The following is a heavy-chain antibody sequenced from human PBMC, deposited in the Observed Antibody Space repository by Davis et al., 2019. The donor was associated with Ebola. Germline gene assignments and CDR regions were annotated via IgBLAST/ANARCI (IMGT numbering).Heavy chain of an antibody. Sequence: ASVKVSCKASGYTFTGYYMHWVRQAPGQGLEWMGWINPNSGGTNYAQKFQGRVTMTRDTSISTAYMELSRLRSDDTAVYYCAREDVIPGIAAAGTDWFDPWGQGTLVTVSS. V-gene: IGHV1-2*02. J-gene: IGHJ5*02. CDR1: GYTFTGYY. D-gene: IGHD6-13*01. CDR3: AREDVIPGIAAAGTDWFDP. CDR2: INPNSGGT.